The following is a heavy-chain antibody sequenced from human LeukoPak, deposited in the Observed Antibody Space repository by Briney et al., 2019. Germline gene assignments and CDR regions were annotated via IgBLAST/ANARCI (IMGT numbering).Heavy chain of an antibody. CDR2: ISSNGAST. J-gene: IGHJ3*02. CDR3: ASSGWHDAFDI. Sequence: GGSLRLSCAASGFTFSSYAMSWVRQAPGKGLEWVSGISSNGASTYYVDPVKGRFTISRDNSKNTLFLQMNSLRAEDTAVYYCASSGWHDAFDIWGQGTMVTVSS. V-gene: IGHV3-23*01. CDR1: GFTFSSYA. D-gene: IGHD6-25*01.